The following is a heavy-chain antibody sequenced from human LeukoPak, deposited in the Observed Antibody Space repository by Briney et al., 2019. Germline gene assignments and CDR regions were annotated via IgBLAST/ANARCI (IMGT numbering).Heavy chain of an antibody. D-gene: IGHD4-17*01. Sequence: TETLSLTCTVSGGSISSYYWSWIRQPPGKGLEWIGYIYYSGSTNYNPSLKSRVTISVDTSKNQFSLKLTSVTAADTAVYCCARGGPPTVTRFDYWGQGTLVTVSS. CDR2: IYYSGST. CDR1: GGSISSYY. V-gene: IGHV4-59*01. J-gene: IGHJ4*02. CDR3: ARGGPPTVTRFDY.